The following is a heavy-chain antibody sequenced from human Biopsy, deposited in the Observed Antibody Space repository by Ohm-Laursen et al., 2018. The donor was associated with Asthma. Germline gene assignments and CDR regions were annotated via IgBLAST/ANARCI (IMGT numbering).Heavy chain of an antibody. CDR1: GYTVTRYA. D-gene: IGHD3-16*01. V-gene: IGHV7-4-1*02. J-gene: IGHJ4*02. Sequence: ASVKVSCQASGYTVTRYAINWVRQAPGQGLEWMGWINTNTGNPTYAQGFTGRFVFSLDTSVNTAHLQISSLKAEDTAVYFCARMISYYDEMRDPFFDYWGQGTLVTVSS. CDR2: INTNTGNP. CDR3: ARMISYYDEMRDPFFDY.